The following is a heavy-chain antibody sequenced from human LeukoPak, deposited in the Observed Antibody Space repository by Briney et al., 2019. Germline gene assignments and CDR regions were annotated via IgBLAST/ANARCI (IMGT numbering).Heavy chain of an antibody. CDR1: GFTVSSNY. CDR2: IYSGGST. J-gene: IGHJ4*02. V-gene: IGHV3-53*05. Sequence: GGSLRLSCAASGFTVSSNYMSWVRQAPGKGLEWVSVIYSGGSTYYADSVKGRFTISRDNSKNTLDLQMNSLRPGDSAIHYCAKTQGSTWAATDYWGQGTLVTVSS. CDR3: AKTQGSTWAATDY. D-gene: IGHD6-13*01.